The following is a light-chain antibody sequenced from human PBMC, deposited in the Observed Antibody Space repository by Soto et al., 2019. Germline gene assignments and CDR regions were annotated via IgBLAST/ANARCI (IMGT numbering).Light chain of an antibody. CDR1: QSVGSS. J-gene: IGKJ5*01. CDR2: GAS. CDR3: QVRTNWSIA. V-gene: IGKV3-15*01. Sequence: VLTQSPATLSVSPGERVTLSCRTSQSVGSSLAWYQQVPGQAPRLLIYGASSRETGISDRFSGGGSGTDFTLTINNLEPEDFAVYYCQVRTNWSIAFGRGTRLEIK.